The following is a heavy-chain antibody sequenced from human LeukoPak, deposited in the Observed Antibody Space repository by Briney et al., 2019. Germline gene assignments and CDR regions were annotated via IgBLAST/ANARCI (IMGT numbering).Heavy chain of an antibody. Sequence: GGSLRLSCAASGFTFSSYWMHWVRQAPGKGLVWVSRINSDGSSTSYADSVKGRFTISRDNAKNTLYLQMNSLRAEDTAVYYCARNPSMFGGSGSYYNYWGQGTLVTVSS. J-gene: IGHJ4*02. CDR2: INSDGSST. D-gene: IGHD3-10*01. CDR1: GFTFSSYW. V-gene: IGHV3-74*01. CDR3: ARNPSMFGGSGSYYNY.